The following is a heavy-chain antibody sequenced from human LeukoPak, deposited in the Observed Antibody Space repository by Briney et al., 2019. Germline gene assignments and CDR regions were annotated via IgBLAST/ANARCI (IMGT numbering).Heavy chain of an antibody. CDR1: GGSISTYY. CDR3: ARGPVVVGAKGAFDI. Sequence: SETLSLTCTVSGGSISTYYWSWIRQPPGKGLEWIGYIYYSGSTNYNPSLKSRVTISVDTSKNQFSLKLSSVTAADTAVYYCARGPVVVGAKGAFDIWGQGTMVTVSS. D-gene: IGHD1-26*01. CDR2: IYYSGST. V-gene: IGHV4-59*01. J-gene: IGHJ3*02.